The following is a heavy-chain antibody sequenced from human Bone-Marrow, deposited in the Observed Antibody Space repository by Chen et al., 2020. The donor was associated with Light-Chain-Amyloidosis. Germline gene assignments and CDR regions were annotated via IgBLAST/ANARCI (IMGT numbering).Heavy chain of an antibody. V-gene: IGHV3-33*01. Sequence: QVQLVESGGGVVQPGRSLRLSCAASGITFNNYAMHWVRQAPGKGLEWVAGTWGDESYKYYSDTVKGRFTIARDRSKNTLYLQINSLTAEDTAVYYCARELIISGTGAFDYWGQGTLVTVSS. CDR3: ARELIISGTGAFDY. CDR2: TWGDESYK. D-gene: IGHD3-10*01. CDR1: GITFNNYA. J-gene: IGHJ4*02.